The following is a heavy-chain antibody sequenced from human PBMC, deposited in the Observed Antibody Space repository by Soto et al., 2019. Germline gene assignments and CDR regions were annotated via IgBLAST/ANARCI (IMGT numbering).Heavy chain of an antibody. CDR2: ISSISYYI. J-gene: IGHJ6*02. CDR3: AREKEDEGSSSLRVYYGMDA. D-gene: IGHD6-6*01. V-gene: IGHV3-21*01. Sequence: EVQLVESGGGLVKSGGSLRLSCAASGFTLSTYRMTWVRQAPGKGLEWVSSISSISYYIHYADSVKGRFTISRDSAKNSVYLQLNSLRAEDTAVYYCAREKEDEGSSSLRVYYGMDAWGQGTTVTVSS. CDR1: GFTLSTYR.